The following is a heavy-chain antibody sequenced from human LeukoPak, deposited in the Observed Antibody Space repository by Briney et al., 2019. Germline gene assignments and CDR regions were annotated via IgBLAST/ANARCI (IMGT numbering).Heavy chain of an antibody. V-gene: IGHV3-48*01. D-gene: IGHD2-15*01. CDR2: ISSSSSTI. CDR3: ARDRAEGYCSGGSCYRAHDAFDI. CDR1: GFTFSSYS. J-gene: IGHJ3*02. Sequence: GGSLRLSCAASGFTFSSYSMNWVRQAPGKGLEWVSYISSSSSTIYYADSVKGRFTISRDNAKNSLYLQMNGLRAEDTAVYYCARDRAEGYCSGGSCYRAHDAFDIWGQGTMVTVSS.